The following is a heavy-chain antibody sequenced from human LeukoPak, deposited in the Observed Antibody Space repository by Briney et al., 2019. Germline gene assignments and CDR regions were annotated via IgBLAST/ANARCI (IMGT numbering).Heavy chain of an antibody. CDR1: GFTFNDYW. D-gene: IGHD1-26*01. J-gene: IGHJ4*02. V-gene: IGHV3-7*01. CDR2: IKPDGGDK. Sequence: GGSLTLCCAASGFTFNDYWMSWVRQAPGKGLEWVANIKPDGGDKYYVDSVKGRFTISRDNGKNSMCLQMNSLRAEDTAVYYCARERGWELPSSFDSWGQGTLVTVSS. CDR3: ARERGWELPSSFDS.